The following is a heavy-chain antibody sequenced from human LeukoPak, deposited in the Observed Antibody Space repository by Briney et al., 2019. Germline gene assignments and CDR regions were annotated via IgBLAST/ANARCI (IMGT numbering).Heavy chain of an antibody. Sequence: PGGSLRLSCAASGFTFSSYNMHWVRQAPGKGLAWVSSIRCCGSYKYYADSVKGRFTISRDNSQNPLYLQMNSLRAEDPVVYFRARDWWDYVSGSYCGFDYWGQGTLVTVSS. D-gene: IGHD3-10*01. CDR2: IRCCGSYK. CDR1: GFTFSSYN. CDR3: ARDWWDYVSGSYCGFDY. V-gene: IGHV3-21*04. J-gene: IGHJ4*02.